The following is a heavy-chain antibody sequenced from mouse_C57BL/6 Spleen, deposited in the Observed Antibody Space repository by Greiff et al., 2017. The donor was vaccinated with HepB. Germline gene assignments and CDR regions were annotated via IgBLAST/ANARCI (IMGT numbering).Heavy chain of an antibody. Sequence: QVHVKQSGAELARPGASVKLSCKASGYTFTSYGISWVKQRTGQGLEWIGEIYPRSGNTYYNEKFKGKATLTADKSSSTAYMELRSLTSEDSAVYFCARGGHYGSSPWYFDVWGTGTTVTVSS. CDR1: GYTFTSYG. CDR3: ARGGHYGSSPWYFDV. CDR2: IYPRSGNT. J-gene: IGHJ1*03. V-gene: IGHV1-81*01. D-gene: IGHD1-1*01.